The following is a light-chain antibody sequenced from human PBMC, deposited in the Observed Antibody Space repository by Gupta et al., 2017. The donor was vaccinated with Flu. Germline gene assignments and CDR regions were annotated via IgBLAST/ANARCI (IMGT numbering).Light chain of an antibody. CDR1: QSVSSSY. CDR3: QQYGT. Sequence: EIVLTQSPGTLSLSPGERATLSCRASQSVSSSYLAWYQQKPGQAPRLLIYGASSRATGIPDRFSGSGSGTDFTRTSSRLEPEDFAVYYGQQYGTFGQGTKVEIK. V-gene: IGKV3-20*01. CDR2: GAS. J-gene: IGKJ1*01.